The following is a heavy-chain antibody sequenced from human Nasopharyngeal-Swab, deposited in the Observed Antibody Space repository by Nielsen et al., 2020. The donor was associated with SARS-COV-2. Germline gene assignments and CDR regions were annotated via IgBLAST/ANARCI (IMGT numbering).Heavy chain of an antibody. J-gene: IGHJ4*02. CDR2: IRSKGNNYAT. D-gene: IGHD2-15*01. V-gene: IGHV3-73*01. Sequence: ESLKISCAASGFTFSASAIHWVRQSSGAGLEWFARIRSKGNNYATAYSASLKGRFIIFRDDPTNTAYLQMNSLKTEDTAMYYCTRCGGGCYSGRDYWGQGTLVTVSS. CDR1: GFTFSASA. CDR3: TRCGGGCYSGRDY.